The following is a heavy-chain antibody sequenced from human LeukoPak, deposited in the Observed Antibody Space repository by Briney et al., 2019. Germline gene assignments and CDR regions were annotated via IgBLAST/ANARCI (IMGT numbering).Heavy chain of an antibody. CDR1: GYTFTGYY. D-gene: IGHD3-3*01. CDR3: ARDLAVYDFWSGYPSHMDV. CDR2: INPNSGGT. V-gene: IGHV1-2*02. Sequence: AASVKVSCKASGYTFTGYYMHWVRQAPGQGLEWMGWINPNSGGTNYAQKFQGRVTMTRDTSISTAYMELSRLRSDDTAVYYCARDLAVYDFWSGYPSHMDVWGKGTTVTVSS. J-gene: IGHJ6*03.